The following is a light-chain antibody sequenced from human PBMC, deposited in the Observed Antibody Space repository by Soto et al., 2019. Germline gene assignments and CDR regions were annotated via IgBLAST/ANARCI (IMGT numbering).Light chain of an antibody. CDR2: AAS. J-gene: IGKJ2*01. CDR1: QSISNY. CDR3: QQSDSSPQT. Sequence: DIQMTQSPSSLSASVGDRVTITCRASQSISNYLNWYQQGPGKAPKLLIYAASNLQSGVPSRFSGCGSGTDFTLTISSLQPEDSATYYCQQSDSSPQTFGQGTKLEI. V-gene: IGKV1-39*01.